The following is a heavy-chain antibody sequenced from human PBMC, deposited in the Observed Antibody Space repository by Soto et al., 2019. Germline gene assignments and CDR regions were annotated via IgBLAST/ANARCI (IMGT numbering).Heavy chain of an antibody. J-gene: IGHJ1*01. CDR1: GFTFSTYA. Sequence: GGSLRLSCAASGFTFSTYAMTWVRQAPGKGLEWVAYISSSSSYMYYADSVKGRFTVSRDNAQKSLYLEMNNLRADDTAVYYCARDFPRLLPHLTSGYFQHWGQGTLVTVSS. CDR2: ISSSSSYM. CDR3: ARDFPRLLPHLTSGYFQH. V-gene: IGHV3-21*01.